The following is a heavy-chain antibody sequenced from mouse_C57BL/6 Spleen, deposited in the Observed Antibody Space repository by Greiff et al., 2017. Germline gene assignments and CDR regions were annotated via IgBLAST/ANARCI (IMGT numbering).Heavy chain of an antibody. D-gene: IGHD1-1*01. CDR2: IHPNSGST. CDR1: GYTFTSYW. CDR3: ASSLYYYGSSYGDYFDY. J-gene: IGHJ2*01. Sequence: VQLQQPGAELVKPGASVKLSCKASGYTFTSYWMHWVKQRPGQGLEWIGMIHPNSGSTNYNEKFKSKATLTVDKSSSTAYMQRSSLTSEDYAVYYCASSLYYYGSSYGDYFDYWGQGTTLTVSS. V-gene: IGHV1-64*01.